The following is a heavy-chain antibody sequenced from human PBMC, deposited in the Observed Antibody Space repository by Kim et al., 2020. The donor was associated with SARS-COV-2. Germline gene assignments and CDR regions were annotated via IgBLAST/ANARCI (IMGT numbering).Heavy chain of an antibody. V-gene: IGHV4-4*02. CDR1: GASLSSSSC. CDR2: VDHSGTT. D-gene: IGHD3-22*01. CDR3: ARGVSSAWSLRAWFDP. Sequence: SETLSLTCVVSGASLSSSSCWSWVRQPPGKGLEWIGEVDHSGTTSYNVSLKSRVTISVDKSKNQFSLRLNSVSAADTAVYYCARGVSSAWSLRAWFDPWGQGTLDTVSP. J-gene: IGHJ5*02.